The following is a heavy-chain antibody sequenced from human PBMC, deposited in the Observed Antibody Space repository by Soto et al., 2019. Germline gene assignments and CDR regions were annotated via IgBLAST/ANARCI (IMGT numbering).Heavy chain of an antibody. D-gene: IGHD6-19*01. J-gene: IGHJ4*02. CDR1: GFTFSSYA. CDR3: ASRGVVGSGWYGDDY. CDR2: ISYDGSNK. V-gene: IGHV3-30-3*01. Sequence: QVQLVESGGGAVQPGRSLRLSCAASGFTFSSYAMHWVRQAPGKGLEWVAVISYDGSNKYYADSVKGRFTISRDNSKNTLYLQMNSLRAEDTAVYYCASRGVVGSGWYGDDYWGQGTLVTVSS.